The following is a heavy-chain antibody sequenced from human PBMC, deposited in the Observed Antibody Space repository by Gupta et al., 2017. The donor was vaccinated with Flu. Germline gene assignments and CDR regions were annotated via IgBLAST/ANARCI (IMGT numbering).Heavy chain of an antibody. D-gene: IGHD5-18*01. J-gene: IGHJ4*02. V-gene: IGHV4-59*08. Sequence: QVQLQESGPGLVKPSDTLSLTCTISGGSLSSYYWTWIRQPTGEGLELIGGIYYNGNTDYNPSLKSRVTISIDTSKNQLSLNLNSVTAADTAVYYCARRSPRGYSYVYLDHWGQGTLATVSS. CDR1: GGSLSSYY. CDR3: ARRSPRGYSYVYLDH. CDR2: IYYNGNT.